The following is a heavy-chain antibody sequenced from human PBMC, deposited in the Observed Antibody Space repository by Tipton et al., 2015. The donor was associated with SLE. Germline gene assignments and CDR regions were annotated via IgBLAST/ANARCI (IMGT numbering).Heavy chain of an antibody. CDR2: IWYDGSNK. D-gene: IGHD6-19*01. CDR3: ATRQGSGWYQSFDY. V-gene: IGHV3-33*01. J-gene: IGHJ4*02. CDR1: GFTFSSYG. Sequence: SGFTFSSYGMHWVRQAPGKGLEWVAVIWYDGSNKYYADSVKGRFTISRDNSKNTLYLQMNSLRAEDTAVYYCATRQGSGWYQSFDYWGQGSLVTVSS.